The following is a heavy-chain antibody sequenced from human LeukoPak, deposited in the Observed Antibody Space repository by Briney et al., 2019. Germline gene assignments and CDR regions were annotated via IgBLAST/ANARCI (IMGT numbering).Heavy chain of an antibody. CDR2: TYYRSKWYN. V-gene: IGHV6-1*01. CDR1: GDSFSSNSAV. J-gene: IGHJ3*02. CDR3: ARLAAAFGAFDI. Sequence: SQTLSLTCALSGDSFSSNSAVWNWLRQSPSRGLEWLGRTYYRSKWYNDYAVSVKSRITIKPDTSQSQFSLQLNSVTPDDSAVYYCARLAAAFGAFDIWGQGTMVTVSS. D-gene: IGHD6-13*01.